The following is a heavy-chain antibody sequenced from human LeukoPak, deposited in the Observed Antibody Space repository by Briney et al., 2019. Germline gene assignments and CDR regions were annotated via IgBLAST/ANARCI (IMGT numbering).Heavy chain of an antibody. CDR1: GYTFTSYA. J-gene: IGHJ5*02. CDR3: ARDPDSSGWYSWFDP. V-gene: IGHV1-3*01. CDR2: INAGNGNT. Sequence: EASVKVSCKASGYTFTSYAMHWVRQAPGQRLEWMGWINAGNGNTKYSQKFQGRVTITRDTSASTAYMELSSLRSEDTAVYYCARDPDSSGWYSWFDPWGQGTLVTVSS. D-gene: IGHD6-19*01.